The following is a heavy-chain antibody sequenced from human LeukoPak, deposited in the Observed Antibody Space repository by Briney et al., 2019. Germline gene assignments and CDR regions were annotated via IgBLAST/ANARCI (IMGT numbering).Heavy chain of an antibody. CDR3: AREDVVLVDAVRYYYYGMDV. CDR2: INPSGGST. CDR1: GYNFISYY. Sequence: ASVKVSCKASGYNFISYYMHWVRQAPGQGLEWMGIINPSGGSTGCAQKFQDRVTMTRDTSTSTVYMELSSLKSEDTAVYYCAREDVVLVDAVRYYYYGMDVWGQGTTVTVSS. J-gene: IGHJ6*02. D-gene: IGHD2-8*01. V-gene: IGHV1-46*01.